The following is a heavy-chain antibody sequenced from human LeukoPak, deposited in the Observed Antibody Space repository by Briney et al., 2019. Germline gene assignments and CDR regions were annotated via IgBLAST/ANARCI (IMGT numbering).Heavy chain of an antibody. V-gene: IGHV3-9*01. CDR1: GFTFDDYA. CDR2: ISWNSGSI. J-gene: IGHJ4*02. CDR3: AKEQNDYGDYGAFDY. Sequence: GRSLRLSCAASGFTFDDYAMHWVRQAPGKGLEWVSGISWNSGSIGYADSVKGRFTISRDNAKNSLYLQMNSLRAEDTALYYCAKEQNDYGDYGAFDYWSQGTLVTVSS. D-gene: IGHD4-17*01.